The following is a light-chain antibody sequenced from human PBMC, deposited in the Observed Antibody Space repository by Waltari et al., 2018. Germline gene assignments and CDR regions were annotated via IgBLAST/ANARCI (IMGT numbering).Light chain of an antibody. Sequence: TITCRASQSISNWLVRYQQKPGKAPKLLIYKASTLETGVPSRFSGSGSGTEFTLTISNLQPDDFATYYCQQYNYYWTFGQGTKVEI. CDR3: QQYNYYWT. J-gene: IGKJ1*01. CDR1: QSISNW. V-gene: IGKV1-5*03. CDR2: KAS.